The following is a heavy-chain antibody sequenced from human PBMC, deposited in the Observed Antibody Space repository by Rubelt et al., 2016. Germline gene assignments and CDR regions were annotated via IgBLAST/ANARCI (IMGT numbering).Heavy chain of an antibody. D-gene: IGHD3-10*01. CDR1: GYTFTSYG. V-gene: IGHV1-18*01. CDR3: ARDPLPVRGVIMTPTH. CDR2: ISAYHGNT. Sequence: QVQLVQSGAEVKKPGASVKVSCTASGYTFTSYGISWVRQAPGQGLEWMGWISAYHGNTNYAQKHQCGVTMTTDTATSTAYMELRSLRSDDTAVYYCARDPLPVRGVIMTPTHWGQGTLVTVSS. J-gene: IGHJ4*02.